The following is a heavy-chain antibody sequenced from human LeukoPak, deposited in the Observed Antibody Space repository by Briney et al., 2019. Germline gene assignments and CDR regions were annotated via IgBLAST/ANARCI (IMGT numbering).Heavy chain of an antibody. D-gene: IGHD3-22*01. CDR2: INSDGSST. CDR3: ARETWYYDSSGHAYYFDY. CDR1: GFTFSSYW. V-gene: IGHV3-74*01. Sequence: GGSLRLSCAASGFTFSSYWMHWVRQAPGKGLVWVSRINSDGSSTSYADSVKGRFTISRDNAKNTLYLQMNSLRAEDTAVYYCARETWYYDSSGHAYYFDYWGQGTLVTVFS. J-gene: IGHJ4*02.